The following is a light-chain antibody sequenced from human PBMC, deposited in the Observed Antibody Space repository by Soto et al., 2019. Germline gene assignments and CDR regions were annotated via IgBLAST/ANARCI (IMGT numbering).Light chain of an antibody. J-gene: IGKJ5*01. V-gene: IGKV3-20*01. CDR3: QQYARSPIT. Sequence: EIVLTQSPDTLSLSPGERATLSCRASRTVIRNNLAWHQQKPGQTPRLLVYGASNRATGIPARFSGSGSGTEFTLTISRLEPEDFAVYYCQQYARSPITFGQGTRLEIK. CDR1: RTVIRNN. CDR2: GAS.